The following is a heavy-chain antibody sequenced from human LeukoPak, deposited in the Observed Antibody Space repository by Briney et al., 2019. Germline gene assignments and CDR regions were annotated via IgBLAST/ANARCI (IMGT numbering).Heavy chain of an antibody. CDR1: GSSVSSGSYY. Sequence: SETLSLTCTVSGSSVSSGSYYWSWIRQPPGKGLEWIGYIYYSGSTNYNPSLKSRVTISVDTSKNQFSLKLSSVTAADTAVYYCASGYYYREIDYWGQGTLVTVSS. CDR2: IYYSGST. CDR3: ASGYYYREIDY. V-gene: IGHV4-61*01. D-gene: IGHD3-22*01. J-gene: IGHJ4*02.